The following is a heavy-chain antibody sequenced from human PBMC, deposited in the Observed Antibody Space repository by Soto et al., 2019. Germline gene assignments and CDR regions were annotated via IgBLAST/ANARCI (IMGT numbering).Heavy chain of an antibody. CDR3: ATDGPSNSGNLYAFDI. J-gene: IGHJ3*02. D-gene: IGHD5-12*01. V-gene: IGHV1-18*04. CDR2: ISPYSGNT. CDR1: GYTFTSHN. Sequence: ASVKVSCKASGYTFTSHNISWVRQAPGQGLEWMGWISPYSGNTDYAQNLQGRVTMTTDTLTSTAYMELRSLRSDDTAVYFCATDGPSNSGNLYAFDIWGQGTMVTVSS.